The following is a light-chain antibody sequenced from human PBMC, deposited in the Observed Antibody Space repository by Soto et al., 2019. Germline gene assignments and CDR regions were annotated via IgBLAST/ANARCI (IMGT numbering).Light chain of an antibody. CDR3: TSYVGSNIWV. V-gene: IGLV2-8*01. J-gene: IGLJ3*02. CDR2: EVS. CDR1: SSDVGAYKY. Sequence: QSALTQPPSASGSPGQSVTISCTGTSSDVGAYKYVSWYQQYPGKAPKLMIYEVSKRPSGVPDRSSGSKSGNTASLTVSGLQAEDEADYYCTSYVGSNIWVFGGGTKVTVL.